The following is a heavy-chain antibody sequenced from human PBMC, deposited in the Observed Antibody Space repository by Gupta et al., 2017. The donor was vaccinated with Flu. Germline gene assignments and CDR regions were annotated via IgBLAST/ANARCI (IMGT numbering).Heavy chain of an antibody. CDR2: IRPSDSAT. CDR1: GYTFSDYY. D-gene: IGHD4/OR15-4a*01. J-gene: IGHJ4*02. Sequence: QVQLVQSGAEVTRPGTSVKLSCKASGYTFSDYYIHWVRQAPGQGLEWRGIIRPSDSATNYPQKFRDRVTITRDTSTTTVYMELSSLRSDDTAAYYCVREYGGGHFDYWGQGTLVTVSS. V-gene: IGHV1-46*01. CDR3: VREYGGGHFDY.